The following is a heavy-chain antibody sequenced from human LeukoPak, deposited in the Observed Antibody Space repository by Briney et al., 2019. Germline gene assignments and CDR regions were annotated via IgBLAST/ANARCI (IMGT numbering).Heavy chain of an antibody. CDR2: ISGSGGST. CDR3: AKRDSSGYYLYFDY. V-gene: IGHV3-23*01. D-gene: IGHD3-22*01. J-gene: IGHJ4*02. CDR1: GFTFSSYA. Sequence: GGSLRLSCAASGFTFSSYATSWVRQAPGKGLEWVSAISGSGGSTYYADSVKGRFTISRDNSKNTLYLQMNSLRAEDTAVYYCAKRDSSGYYLYFDYWGQGTLVTVSS.